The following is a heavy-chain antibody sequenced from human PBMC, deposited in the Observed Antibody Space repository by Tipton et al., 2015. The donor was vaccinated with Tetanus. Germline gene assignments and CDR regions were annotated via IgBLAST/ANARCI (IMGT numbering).Heavy chain of an antibody. Sequence: SLRLSCRTSGFTFGANAMSWVRQAPGKGLEWVGFIGSKGTTKYAASVKDRFIISRDNSENTAYLQLNSRKREDTAVYYCTAGGHWGRGTLVTVSS. J-gene: IGHJ4*02. CDR3: TAGGH. CDR1: GFTFGANA. CDR2: IGSKGTT. V-gene: IGHV3-49*04. D-gene: IGHD3-10*01.